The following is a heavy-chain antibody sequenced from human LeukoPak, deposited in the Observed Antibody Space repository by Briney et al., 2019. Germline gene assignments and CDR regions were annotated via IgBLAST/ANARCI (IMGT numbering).Heavy chain of an antibody. D-gene: IGHD6-19*01. J-gene: IGHJ4*02. CDR1: GFTFSSHS. CDR2: ISSSSNYI. Sequence: GGSLRLSCAASGFTFSSHSMTWVRQAPGKGLEWVSSISSSSNYIYYADSVKGRFTISRDNAKNSLYLQANSLRAEDTAVYYCARGRPLLYSSGWSGDYWGQGALVTVSS. V-gene: IGHV3-21*01. CDR3: ARGRPLLYSSGWSGDY.